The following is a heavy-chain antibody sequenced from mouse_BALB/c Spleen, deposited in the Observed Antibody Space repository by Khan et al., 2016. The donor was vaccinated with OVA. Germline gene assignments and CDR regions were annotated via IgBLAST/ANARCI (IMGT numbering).Heavy chain of an antibody. V-gene: IGHV1-26*01. CDR2: VNPNNGGT. Sequence: VRLQQSGPDLVKPGASLKISCKASGYSFTGYYIHWVKQSHGKSLEWIGRVNPNNGGTSYNQKFKGKAILTVDKSSNTAYIELRSLTSEDSAVYSCAIYHGYFDVWGAGTTVTVSS. CDR1: GYSFTGYY. CDR3: AIYHGYFDV. J-gene: IGHJ1*01.